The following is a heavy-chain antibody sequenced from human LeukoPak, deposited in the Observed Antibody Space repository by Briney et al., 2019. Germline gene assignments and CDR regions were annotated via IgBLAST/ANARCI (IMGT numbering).Heavy chain of an antibody. V-gene: IGHV2-5*02. D-gene: IGHD5-12*01. CDR1: GFSLSTSGVG. J-gene: IGHJ5*02. Sequence: SGPTLVNPTQTLTLTCTFSGFSLSTSGVGVGWIRQPPGKALEWLALIYWDDDKRYSPSLKSRLTITKDTSKNQVVLTMTNMDPVDTATYYCAHSPSDIVATWVWFDPWGQGTLVTVSS. CDR2: IYWDDDK. CDR3: AHSPSDIVATWVWFDP.